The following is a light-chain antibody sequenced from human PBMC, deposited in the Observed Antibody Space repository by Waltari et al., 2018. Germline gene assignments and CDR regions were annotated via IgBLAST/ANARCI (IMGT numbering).Light chain of an antibody. CDR3: AAWDDSLGGLV. Sequence: QSVLTQPPSASGTPRQRVSISCSGSSSNIGGNYVYWYLQVPGTAPKLLIYNNNERPSGVSDRFSGSKSGTSASLAISGLRSEDEADYYCAAWDDSLGGLVFGGGTKVTVL. J-gene: IGLJ2*01. CDR2: NNN. V-gene: IGLV1-47*01. CDR1: SSNIGGNY.